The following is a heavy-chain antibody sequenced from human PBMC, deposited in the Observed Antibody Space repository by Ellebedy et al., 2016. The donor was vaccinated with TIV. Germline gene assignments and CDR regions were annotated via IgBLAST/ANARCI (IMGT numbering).Heavy chain of an antibody. CDR3: ARTLLYCGGDCSFYFDH. D-gene: IGHD2-21*02. V-gene: IGHV2-26*01. Sequence: SGPTLVKPKETLTLTCTVSGFSLSNIIMGVSWIRQPPGKALEWLAHSSSTDKESYSTSLKSRLRMSKDASKGQVFLTMTNMAPVDTATYYCARTLLYCGGDCSFYFDHWGQGSLVTVSS. CDR2: SSSTDKE. CDR1: GFSLSNIIMG. J-gene: IGHJ4*02.